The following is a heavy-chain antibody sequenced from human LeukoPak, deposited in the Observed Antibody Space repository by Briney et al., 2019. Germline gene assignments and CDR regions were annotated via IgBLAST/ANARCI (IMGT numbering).Heavy chain of an antibody. CDR3: ARASERIGYFHT. J-gene: IGHJ4*02. V-gene: IGHV4-59*01. CDR2: IHHNGRT. Sequence: PSETLSLTCTVSGDSFSNDYWSWVRQAPGKGLEGIGYIHHNGRTNYSPSLKSRITMSIDTSQTQFPLKLTSVTAADTAVYYCARASERIGYFHTWGRGXLVTVSS. D-gene: IGHD2/OR15-2a*01. CDR1: GDSFSNDY.